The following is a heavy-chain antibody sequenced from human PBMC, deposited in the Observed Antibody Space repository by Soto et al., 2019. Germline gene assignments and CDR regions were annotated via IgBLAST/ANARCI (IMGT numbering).Heavy chain of an antibody. Sequence: ASVKGACKAAGYTFTGDYMHWGRQAPGQGLEWMGWINPNSGGTNYAQKFQGWVTMTRDTSISTAYMELSRLRSDDTAVYYCARVQSRITMVRGVEYGMDVWGQGTTVTVSS. CDR1: GYTFTGDY. CDR3: ARVQSRITMVRGVEYGMDV. D-gene: IGHD3-10*01. CDR2: INPNSGGT. J-gene: IGHJ6*02. V-gene: IGHV1-2*04.